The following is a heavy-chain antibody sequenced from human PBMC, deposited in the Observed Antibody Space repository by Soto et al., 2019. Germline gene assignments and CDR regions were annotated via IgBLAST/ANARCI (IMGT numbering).Heavy chain of an antibody. CDR1: GFTFDDYA. V-gene: IGHV3-9*01. CDR2: ISWNSGSI. D-gene: IGHD4-17*01. CDR3: AKDIHTVTSAGAFDI. Sequence: EVQLVESGGGLVQPGRSLRLSCAASGFTFDDYAMHWVRQAPGKGLEWVSGISWNSGSIGYADSVKGRCTISRDNAKNSLYLQMNSLSAEDTALYYCAKDIHTVTSAGAFDIWGQGTMVTVSS. J-gene: IGHJ3*02.